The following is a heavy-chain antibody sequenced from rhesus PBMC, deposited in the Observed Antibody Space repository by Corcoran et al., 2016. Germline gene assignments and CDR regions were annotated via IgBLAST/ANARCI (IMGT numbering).Heavy chain of an antibody. CDR2: INSGGGST. V-gene: IGHV3S25*01. CDR3: AKEVYYDSGYYKGGGLDS. CDR1: GFTFSSYW. J-gene: IGHJ6*01. D-gene: IGHD3-28*01. Sequence: EVQLVESGGGLAKPGGSLRLSCAASGFTFSSYWMNWVRQAPGKGLEWVTAINSGGGSTYDAASVKGRFTIYRDNSKNTLSLQMNSLRAEDTAVYYCAKEVYYDSGYYKGGGLDSWGQGVVVTVSS.